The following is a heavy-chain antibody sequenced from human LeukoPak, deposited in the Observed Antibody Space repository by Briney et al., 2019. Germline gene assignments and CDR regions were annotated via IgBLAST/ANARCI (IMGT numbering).Heavy chain of an antibody. CDR3: ARGDSSNPIDY. D-gene: IGHD6-13*01. J-gene: IGHJ4*02. Sequence: SETLSLTCSVSGDSISSSNYYWGWIRQSPGKGLEWIGIIYYSGTTYYNPSLKSRVTISVDTSKNQFSLKLSSVTAADTAVYYCARGDSSNPIDYWGQGTLVTVSS. CDR1: GDSISSSNYY. CDR2: IYYSGTT. V-gene: IGHV4-39*07.